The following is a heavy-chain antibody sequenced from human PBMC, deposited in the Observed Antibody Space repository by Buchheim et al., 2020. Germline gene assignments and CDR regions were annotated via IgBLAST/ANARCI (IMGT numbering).Heavy chain of an antibody. J-gene: IGHJ4*02. D-gene: IGHD3-3*01. V-gene: IGHV3-30*18. CDR3: AKEEYYDFWSGYYFDY. Sequence: VQLLESGGGLVQPGGSLRLSCAASGFTFSSYGMHWVRQAPGKGLEWVAVISYDGSNKYYADSVKGRFTISRDNSKKTLYLQMNSLRAEDTAVYYCAKEEYYDFWSGYYFDYWGQGTL. CDR1: GFTFSSYG. CDR2: ISYDGSNK.